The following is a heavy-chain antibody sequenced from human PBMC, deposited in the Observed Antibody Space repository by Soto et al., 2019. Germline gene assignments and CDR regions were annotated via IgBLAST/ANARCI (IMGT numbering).Heavy chain of an antibody. CDR2: IYPGDSDT. V-gene: IGHV5-51*01. Sequence: GESLKISCQGSGYSFTSYWIGWVRQMPGKGLEWMGIIYPGDSDTRYSPSFQGQVTISADKSISTAYLQWSSLKASDTAMYYCARHDSGSYLGYYYGMDVWGQGTTVTVSS. D-gene: IGHD1-26*01. J-gene: IGHJ6*02. CDR1: GYSFTSYW. CDR3: ARHDSGSYLGYYYGMDV.